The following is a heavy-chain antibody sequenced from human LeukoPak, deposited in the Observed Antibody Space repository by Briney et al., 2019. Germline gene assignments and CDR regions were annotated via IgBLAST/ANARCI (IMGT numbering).Heavy chain of an antibody. Sequence: PGRSLRLSRAASGFTFSSYAMHWVRQAPGKGREWVAVISYDGSNKYYADSVKGRFTISRDNYKNTLYLQMNSLRAEDTAVYYCARDSPVFDFWSGYRSEYYFDYWGQGTLVTVSS. CDR2: ISYDGSNK. D-gene: IGHD3-3*01. V-gene: IGHV3-30-3*01. J-gene: IGHJ4*02. CDR1: GFTFSSYA. CDR3: ARDSPVFDFWSGYRSEYYFDY.